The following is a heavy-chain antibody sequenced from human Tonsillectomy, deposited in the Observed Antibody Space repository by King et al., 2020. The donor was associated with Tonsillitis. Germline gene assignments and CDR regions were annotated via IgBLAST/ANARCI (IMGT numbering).Heavy chain of an antibody. J-gene: IGHJ3*02. D-gene: IGHD6-13*01. V-gene: IGHV4-59*01. Sequence: VQLQESGPGLVKPSETLSLTCTVSGGSISSYYWSWIRQPPGKGLEWIGYIYYSGSTNYNPSHKSRVTISVDTSKNQFSLKLSSVTAADTAVYYCARLPRPPSSSVAFDIWGQGTMVTVSS. CDR3: ARLPRPPSSSVAFDI. CDR1: GGSISSYY. CDR2: IYYSGST.